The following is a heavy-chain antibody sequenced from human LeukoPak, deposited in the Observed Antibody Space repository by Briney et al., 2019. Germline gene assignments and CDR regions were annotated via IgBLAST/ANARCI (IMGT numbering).Heavy chain of an antibody. D-gene: IGHD1-26*01. V-gene: IGHV4-59*01. CDR2: IYYSGST. CDR3: ARGGWELFY. CDR1: GGSISSYY. Sequence: SETLSLTCTVSGGSISSYYWSWIRQPPGKGLEWIGYIYYSGSTNYNPSLKSRVTISVDTSKNQFSLKLSSVTAADTAVYYCARGGWELFYWGQGTLVTVSS. J-gene: IGHJ4*02.